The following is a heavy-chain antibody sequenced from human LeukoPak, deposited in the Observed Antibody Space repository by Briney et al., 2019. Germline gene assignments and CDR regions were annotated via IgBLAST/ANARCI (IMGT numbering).Heavy chain of an antibody. Sequence: PGGSLRLSCAGSGFTFSSYGLHWVRQAPGKGLEWVALISYDGVNKYYADSVKGRFTISRDNSKNTLYLQMNSLKAEDTAVYYCAKWRNSWYYFDDWGQGTLVTVSS. V-gene: IGHV3-30*18. D-gene: IGHD6-13*01. CDR2: ISYDGVNK. CDR1: GFTFSSYG. CDR3: AKWRNSWYYFDD. J-gene: IGHJ4*02.